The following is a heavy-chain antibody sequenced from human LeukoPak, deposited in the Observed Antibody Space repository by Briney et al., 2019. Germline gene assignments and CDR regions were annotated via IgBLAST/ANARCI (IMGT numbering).Heavy chain of an antibody. CDR3: ARVATSDYAFDY. Sequence: GGSLRLSCAASGFTFKTYGMHWVRQAPGKGLEWVAVISYDGSNKYYADSVKGRFTISRDNAKNSLYLQMNSLRVEDTAAYYCARVATSDYAFDYWGQGTLVTVSS. V-gene: IGHV3-30*03. D-gene: IGHD4-17*01. CDR1: GFTFKTYG. J-gene: IGHJ4*02. CDR2: ISYDGSNK.